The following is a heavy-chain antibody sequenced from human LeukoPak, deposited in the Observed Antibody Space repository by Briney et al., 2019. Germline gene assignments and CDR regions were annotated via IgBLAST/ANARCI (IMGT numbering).Heavy chain of an antibody. Sequence: SETLSLTCTVSGGSISSGSYYWSWIRQPAGKGLEWIGRIYTSGSTNYNPSLKSRVTISVDTSKNQFSLKLSSVTAADTAVYYCARGTSDDYGDYGDAFDIWGQGTMVTVSS. CDR3: ARGTSDDYGDYGDAFDI. D-gene: IGHD4-17*01. J-gene: IGHJ3*02. CDR2: IYTSGST. CDR1: GGSISSGSYY. V-gene: IGHV4-61*02.